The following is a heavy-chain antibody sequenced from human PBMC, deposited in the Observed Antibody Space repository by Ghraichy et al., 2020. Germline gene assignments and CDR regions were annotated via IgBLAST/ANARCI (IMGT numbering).Heavy chain of an antibody. CDR3: AKALYYDSSPACN. CDR1: GFTFSNYA. V-gene: IGHV3-23*01. D-gene: IGHD3-22*01. J-gene: IGHJ4*02. CDR2: ISGSGGST. Sequence: GGSLRLSCAASGFTFSNYAMSWVLQAPGKGLEWVSAISGSGGSTYYAASVKGRFTISRDTSKNPLYLQMNSLRAEDTAVYYCAKALYYDSSPACNWGQGTLVTVSA.